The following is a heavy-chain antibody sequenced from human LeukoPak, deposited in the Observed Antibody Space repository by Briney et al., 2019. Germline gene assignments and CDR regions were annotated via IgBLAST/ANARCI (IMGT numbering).Heavy chain of an antibody. CDR2: IFHDGTT. D-gene: IGHD1-1*01. Sequence: SETLSLTCTVSGGSINSPNSYWGWIRQPPGKGLEWIGSIFHDGTTYYSPSLKSRVTVSVDMSLNQFSLSLMSMTAADTAVYYCARRVVAGTTVDFWGQGNLVTVSS. CDR3: ARRVVAGTTVDF. V-gene: IGHV4-39*01. CDR1: GGSINSPNSY. J-gene: IGHJ4*02.